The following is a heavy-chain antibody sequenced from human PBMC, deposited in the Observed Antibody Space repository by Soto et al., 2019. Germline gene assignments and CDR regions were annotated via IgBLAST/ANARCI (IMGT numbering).Heavy chain of an antibody. J-gene: IGHJ6*02. V-gene: IGHV1-69*06. CDR1: GGTFSSYA. CDR3: ESAADSPIVMGNQGYYYYGMDV. CDR2: IIPICGRA. Sequence: QVQLVQSGAEVKKPGSSVKVSCKASGGTFSSYAISWVRQAPGQGLEWMGGIIPICGRANYAQTFQGRVTITADKSTSTANNKPSSLRSEDTAVYYGESAADSPIVMGNQGYYYYGMDVWGQGTTVAVSS. D-gene: IGHD2-21*01.